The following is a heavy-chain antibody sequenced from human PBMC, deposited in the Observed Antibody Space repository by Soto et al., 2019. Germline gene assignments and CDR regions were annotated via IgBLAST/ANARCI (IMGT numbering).Heavy chain of an antibody. D-gene: IGHD6-19*01. J-gene: IGHJ4*02. CDR1: NDSIRSGTYY. V-gene: IGHV4-39*01. Sequence: SETLSLTCTVSNDSIRSGTYYWAWIRQPPGRGLEWMGSLSYLGTTDYNPSLKSRVTISKDASKNKFSLKLTTVTAADTAVYYCTTGRSDSGWDEDHFWGRGTLVTVSS. CDR2: LSYLGTT. CDR3: TTGRSDSGWDEDHF.